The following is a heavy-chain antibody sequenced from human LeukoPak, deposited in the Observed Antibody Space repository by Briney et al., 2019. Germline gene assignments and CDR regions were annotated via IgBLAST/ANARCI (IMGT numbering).Heavy chain of an antibody. Sequence: GGSLRLSCAASGFTSSSYWMHWVRQAPGKGLVWVSRIKSDGSTTTYADSVKGRFTISRDNAKNTLYLQMNSLRAEDTAVYYCARVVDTHFDYWGQGTPVTVSS. CDR3: ARVVDTHFDY. CDR1: GFTSSSYW. CDR2: IKSDGSTT. D-gene: IGHD5-18*01. J-gene: IGHJ4*02. V-gene: IGHV3-74*01.